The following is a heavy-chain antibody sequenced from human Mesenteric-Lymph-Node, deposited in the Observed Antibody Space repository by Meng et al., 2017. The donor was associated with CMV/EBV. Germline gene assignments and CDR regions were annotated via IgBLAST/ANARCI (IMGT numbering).Heavy chain of an antibody. CDR1: GDSVSSGNYY. CDR3: ARDRRVGASATYFDY. CDR2: IFYSGST. J-gene: IGHJ4*02. D-gene: IGHD1-26*01. Sequence: LRLSCTVSGDSVSSGNYYWSWIRQPPGKGLEWIGYIFYSGSTDYNPSLKSRVTISVDMSKNQISLRLSSVTAADTAVYYCARDRRVGASATYFDYWGQGTLVTVSS. V-gene: IGHV4-30-4*08.